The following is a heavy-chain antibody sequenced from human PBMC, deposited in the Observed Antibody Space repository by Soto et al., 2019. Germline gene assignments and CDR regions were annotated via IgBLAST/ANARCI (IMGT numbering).Heavy chain of an antibody. CDR1: GTTFNTFA. D-gene: IGHD6-13*01. CDR3: ARAAKRWFDK. V-gene: IGHV1-69*06. J-gene: IGHJ4*02. CDR2: IIPVLGPA. Sequence: QVQLVQSGAELKKPGSSVKVSCTASGTTFNTFAISWVRQAPGQGLEWMGGIIPVLGPAFSSQKFKGRVTITAGNSTTTAYMELSSLRSEDTAVYYCARAAKRWFDKWGKGTLVTVSS.